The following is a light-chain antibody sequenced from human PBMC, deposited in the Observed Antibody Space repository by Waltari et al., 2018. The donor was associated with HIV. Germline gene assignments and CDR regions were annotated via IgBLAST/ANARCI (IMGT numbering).Light chain of an antibody. CDR3: CSYAGSHVV. Sequence: QSALTQPRSVSGSPGQSVTLSCTGTSSVFGGYNYVSWYQQHPGKAPYLKIYYFSKRPSAVPVCVSGSKSGNTASLTVSGLQAEDEADYYCCSYAGSHVVFGGGTKLTVL. CDR2: YFS. CDR1: SSVFGGYNY. J-gene: IGLJ2*01. V-gene: IGLV2-11*01.